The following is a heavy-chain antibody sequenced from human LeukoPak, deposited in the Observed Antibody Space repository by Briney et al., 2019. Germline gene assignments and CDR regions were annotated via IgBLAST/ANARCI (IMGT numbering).Heavy chain of an antibody. V-gene: IGHV1-46*01. Sequence: ASVKVSCKASGYTFTSYYMHWVRQAPGQGLEWMGLINPSGGSTSYAQKFQGRVTMTRDMSTSTVYMELSSLRTEDTAVYYCARPLGYCSGGSCRSGWFDPWGQGTLVTVSS. D-gene: IGHD2-15*01. CDR3: ARPLGYCSGGSCRSGWFDP. J-gene: IGHJ5*02. CDR1: GYTFTSYY. CDR2: INPSGGST.